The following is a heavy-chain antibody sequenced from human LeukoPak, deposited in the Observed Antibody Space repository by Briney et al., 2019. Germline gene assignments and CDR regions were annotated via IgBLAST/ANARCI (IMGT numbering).Heavy chain of an antibody. J-gene: IGHJ4*02. CDR3: AKDSGYSSGEGSFDY. V-gene: IGHV3-23*01. CDR1: GFTFSSYA. CDR2: ISGSGGST. D-gene: IGHD6-19*01. Sequence: GGSLRLSCAASGFTFSSYAMSWVRQAPGKGLEWVSAISGSGGSTYYADSVKGRFTISRDNSKNTLYLQVNSLRADDTAVYYCAKDSGYSSGEGSFDYWGQGTLVTVSS.